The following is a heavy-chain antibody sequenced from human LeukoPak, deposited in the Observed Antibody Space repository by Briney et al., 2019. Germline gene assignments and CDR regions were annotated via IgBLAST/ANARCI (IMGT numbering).Heavy chain of an antibody. CDR3: ARVNLNWKYASSNYFDP. V-gene: IGHV4-34*01. J-gene: IGHJ5*02. D-gene: IGHD2-2*01. CDR2: VNHAESS. Sequence: SETLSLTCAVSGEAFTGYYWSWVRQPPGKGLEWIGEVNHAESSSYNPSLKSRLTMSVDASKNQFSLRLNSVTAADTAVYYCARVNLNWKYASSNYFDPWGQGTLVIVSS. CDR1: GEAFTGYY.